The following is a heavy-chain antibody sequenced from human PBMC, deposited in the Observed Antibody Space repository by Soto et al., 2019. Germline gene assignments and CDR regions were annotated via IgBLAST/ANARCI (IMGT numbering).Heavy chain of an antibody. Sequence: ASVKVSCKVSGYTLTKLSMHWVRQAPGKGLEWMGGFDPEDGETIYAQKFQGRVTMTEDTSTDTAYMELSSLRSEDTAVYYCATTGYYYDSSGYLHYYYYYGMDVWGQGTTVTVSS. CDR1: GYTLTKLS. D-gene: IGHD3-22*01. J-gene: IGHJ6*02. CDR2: FDPEDGET. CDR3: ATTGYYYDSSGYLHYYYYYGMDV. V-gene: IGHV1-24*01.